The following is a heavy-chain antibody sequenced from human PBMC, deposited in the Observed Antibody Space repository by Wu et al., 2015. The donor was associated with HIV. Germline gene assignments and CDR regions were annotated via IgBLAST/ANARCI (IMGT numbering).Heavy chain of an antibody. J-gene: IGHJ1*01. D-gene: IGHD2/OR15-2a*01. CDR1: GDSFSNSA. Sequence: QVQLVQSGAEVKKPGSSVKVSCKAPGDSFSNSAIIWVRHAPGRGLEWMGWMNPKSGSAGFGRDFQGRISMTRNNSISTAYMELSGVTSDDTAIYYCARVGVLLTSADLLEYFQHWGQGTRVVVSS. CDR2: MNPKSGSA. CDR3: ARVGVLLTSADLLEYFQH. V-gene: IGHV1-8*01.